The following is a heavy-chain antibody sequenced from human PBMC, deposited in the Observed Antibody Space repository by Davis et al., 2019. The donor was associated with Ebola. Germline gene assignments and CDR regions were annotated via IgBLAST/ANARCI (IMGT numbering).Heavy chain of an antibody. CDR2: IYHSGST. CDR1: GGSFSGYY. V-gene: IGHV4-34*01. J-gene: IGHJ4*02. D-gene: IGHD6-19*01. CDR3: ARLPIYTSGWQIDC. Sequence: MPGGSLRLSCAVYGGSFSGYYWGWIRQPPGKGLEWIGSIYHSGSTYYNPSLKSRVTISVDTSKNQFSLKLSSVTAADTAVYYCARLPIYTSGWQIDCWGQGTLVTVSS.